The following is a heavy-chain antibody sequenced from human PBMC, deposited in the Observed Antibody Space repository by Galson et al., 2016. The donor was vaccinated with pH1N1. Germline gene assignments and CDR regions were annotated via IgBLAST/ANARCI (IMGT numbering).Heavy chain of an antibody. CDR3: ARDRVRSGSIQHPWTLDY. J-gene: IGHJ4*02. CDR1: GFPFSSHG. Sequence: SLRLSCAASGFPFSSHGMHWVRQAPGKGLEWLAFIRYEGSTKYYAGSVRGRFTISRDNLANMVYLQMDSLRREDTAVYYCARDRVRSGSIQHPWTLDYWGQGILVTVS. V-gene: IGHV3-30*02. D-gene: IGHD5-12*01. CDR2: IRYEGSTK.